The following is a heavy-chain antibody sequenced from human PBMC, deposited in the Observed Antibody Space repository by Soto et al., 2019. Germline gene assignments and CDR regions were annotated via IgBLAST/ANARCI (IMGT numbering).Heavy chain of an antibody. Sequence: GGSLRLSCAASGFTFSSYWMSWVRQAPGKGLEWVANIKQDGSEKYYVDSVKGRFTISRDNAKNSLYLQMNSLRAEDTAVYYCARDLVTYSGSYPIFDYWGQGTLVTVSS. CDR1: GFTFSSYW. CDR2: IKQDGSEK. J-gene: IGHJ4*02. D-gene: IGHD1-26*01. V-gene: IGHV3-7*01. CDR3: ARDLVTYSGSYPIFDY.